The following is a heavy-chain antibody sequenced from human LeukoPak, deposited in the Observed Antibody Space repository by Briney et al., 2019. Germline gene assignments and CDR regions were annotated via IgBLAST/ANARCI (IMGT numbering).Heavy chain of an antibody. Sequence: SETLSLTCTVSGGFINSDDHFWGWIRQPPGKGLEWIGTISYRGSTYYNPSLKSRVTISQDMSKNYVSLRLTSVIVADMAVYYCAKILGDDLFDAFDIWGQGRLVSVSS. CDR2: ISYRGST. J-gene: IGHJ3*02. CDR1: GGFINSDDHF. V-gene: IGHV4-39*02. D-gene: IGHD3-3*01. CDR3: AKILGDDLFDAFDI.